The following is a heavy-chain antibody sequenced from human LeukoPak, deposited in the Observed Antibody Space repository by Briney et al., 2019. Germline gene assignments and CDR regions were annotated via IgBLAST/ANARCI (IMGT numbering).Heavy chain of an antibody. V-gene: IGHV3-9*01. D-gene: IGHD2-15*01. CDR2: ITRNSDKI. CDR1: GFNFADYA. CDR3: AKDRGGSDDNAFDG. Sequence: PGRSLRLSCAASGFNFADYAMYWVRQVPGKGLEWVSGITRNSDKIAYADFVKGRFTISRDNAKNSLYLQMSSLGPDDTALYYCAKDRGGSDDNAFDGWGQGTLVTVSS. J-gene: IGHJ3*01.